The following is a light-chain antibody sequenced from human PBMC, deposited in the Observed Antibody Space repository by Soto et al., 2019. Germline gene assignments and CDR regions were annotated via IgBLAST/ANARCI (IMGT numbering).Light chain of an antibody. J-gene: IGKJ4*01. V-gene: IGKV3-11*01. CDR1: QSVSSY. CDR2: DAS. CDR3: QHRGT. Sequence: EIVLTQSPATLSLSPGERATLSCRASQSVSSYLAWYQQKPGQAPRLLIYDASNRATGIPARFSGSGSGPDFTLTISSLEPEDFAVYYFQHRGTFGGGTKVEIK.